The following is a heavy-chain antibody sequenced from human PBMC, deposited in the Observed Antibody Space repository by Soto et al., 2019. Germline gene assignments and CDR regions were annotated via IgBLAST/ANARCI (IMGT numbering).Heavy chain of an antibody. D-gene: IGHD3-16*02. V-gene: IGHV3-23*01. Sequence: GGSLRLSCGASGIPFETHGIAGGRKAPGKGLEWVSGISGGGDRTQYADALKGRFTISRDNSKNTVDLQMTSLRAEDTATYYCAKTATYDYVWGDYRYFFAHWGQGTVVTVSA. CDR3: AKTATYDYVWGDYRYFFAH. CDR2: ISGGGDRT. CDR1: GIPFETHG. J-gene: IGHJ4*02.